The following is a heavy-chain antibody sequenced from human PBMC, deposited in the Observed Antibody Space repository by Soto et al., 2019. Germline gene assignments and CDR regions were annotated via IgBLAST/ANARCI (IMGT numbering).Heavy chain of an antibody. CDR1: GSTFSTNN. D-gene: IGHD6-13*01. CDR2: ISSSSSTI. V-gene: IGHV3-48*02. J-gene: IGHJ5*02. Sequence: CSVRLSCTASGSTFSTNNRSWFGRGPGKGREWVSYISSSSSTIYYADSVKGRFTISRDNAKNSLYLQMNSLRDEDTAVYYCARDSPYSSSWYDLNWFDPWGQGTLVTSPQ. CDR3: ARDSPYSSSWYDLNWFDP.